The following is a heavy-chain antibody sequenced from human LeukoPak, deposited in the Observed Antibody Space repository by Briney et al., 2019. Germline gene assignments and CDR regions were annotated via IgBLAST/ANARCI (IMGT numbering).Heavy chain of an antibody. Sequence: GGSLRLSCAASGFTFSSYGMHWVRQASGKGLEWVAVIWYDGSNKYYADSVKGRFTISRDNSKNTLYLQMNSLRAEDTAVYYCARDRDSSGWFDYWGQGTLVTVSS. J-gene: IGHJ4*02. CDR3: ARDRDSSGWFDY. D-gene: IGHD6-19*01. V-gene: IGHV3-33*01. CDR1: GFTFSSYG. CDR2: IWYDGSNK.